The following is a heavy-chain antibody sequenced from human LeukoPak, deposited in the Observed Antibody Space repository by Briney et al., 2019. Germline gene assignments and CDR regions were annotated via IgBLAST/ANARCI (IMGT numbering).Heavy chain of an antibody. D-gene: IGHD3-22*01. Sequence: ASVKVFCKGSGYTFTSHYMHWVRQAPGQGVEWMGIINPSGGSTSYAQKFQGRVTMTRDTSTSTVYMELSSLRSEDTAVYYCARGGTVYYYDSSGYSDYWGQGTLVTVSS. CDR1: GYTFTSHY. CDR2: INPSGGST. V-gene: IGHV1-46*03. CDR3: ARGGTVYYYDSSGYSDY. J-gene: IGHJ4*02.